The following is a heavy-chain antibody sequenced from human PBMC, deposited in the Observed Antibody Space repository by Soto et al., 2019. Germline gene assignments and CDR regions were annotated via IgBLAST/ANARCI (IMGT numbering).Heavy chain of an antibody. CDR2: FDPEDGET. CDR3: ATDPRGAKWFDP. V-gene: IGHV1-24*01. Sequence: VSCKVSGYTLTELSMHWVRQAPGKGLEWMGGFDPEDGETIYAQKFQGRVTMTEDTSTDTAYMELSSLRSEDTAVYYCATDPRGAKWFDPWGQGTLVTVSS. J-gene: IGHJ5*02. D-gene: IGHD3-10*01. CDR1: GYTLTELS.